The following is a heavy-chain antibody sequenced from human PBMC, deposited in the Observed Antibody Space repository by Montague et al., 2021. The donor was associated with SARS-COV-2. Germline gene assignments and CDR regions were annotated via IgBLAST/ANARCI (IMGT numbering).Heavy chain of an antibody. D-gene: IGHD2-8*01. CDR2: IYYSGST. J-gene: IGHJ6*02. CDR1: GGSISGYY. V-gene: IGHV4-59*01. CDR3: ARLLRSCSNGVCRTYYYYAMDV. Sequence: SETRSLTCTVSGGSISGYYWSWIRQSPGKGLEWIGYIYYSGSTKYNPFLESRVTVLVDRSKNQVSLKLSSVTPADTAVYYCARLLRSCSNGVCRTYYYYAMDVWGQGTTVTVSS.